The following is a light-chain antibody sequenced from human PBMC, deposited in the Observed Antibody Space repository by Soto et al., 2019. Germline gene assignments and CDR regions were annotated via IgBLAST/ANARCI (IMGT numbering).Light chain of an antibody. CDR3: QQYYSIPKT. CDR2: WAS. Sequence: DSGRTQSPDSLAVSLGERATINCKSSQIVLYSSNNKNYLAWYQQKPGQPPKLLIYWASTRESGVPDRFSGTGSGTDFILTISSLQAEDVAVYYCQQYYSIPKTFGQGTKVDIK. CDR1: QIVLYSSNNKNY. V-gene: IGKV4-1*01. J-gene: IGKJ1*01.